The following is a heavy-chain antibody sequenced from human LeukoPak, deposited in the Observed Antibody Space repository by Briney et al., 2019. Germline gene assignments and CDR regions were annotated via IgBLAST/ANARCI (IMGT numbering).Heavy chain of an antibody. V-gene: IGHV3-48*01. CDR3: ARDLSVSSLYIDAFDV. CDR2: ISGSSGST. Sequence: GGSLRLSCEASGVTFNSYSMNWVRQAPGKGLEWISCISGSSGSTYYTDSVKGRFTISRDNAKNSLYLQMNSLRAEDTAFYYCARDLSVSSLYIDAFDVWGQGTLVTVSS. D-gene: IGHD3-10*01. CDR1: GVTFNSYS. J-gene: IGHJ3*01.